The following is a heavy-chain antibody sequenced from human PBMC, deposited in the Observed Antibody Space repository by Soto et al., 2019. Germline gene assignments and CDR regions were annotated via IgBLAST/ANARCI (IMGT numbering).Heavy chain of an antibody. V-gene: IGHV3-48*01. CDR3: ARDRYCSGGSCSPRDAFDI. CDR2: ISSSSSTI. Sequence: GGSLRLSCAASGFTFSSYSMNWVRQAPGKGLEWVSYISSSSSTIYYADSVKGRFTISRDNAKNSLYLQMNSLRAEDTAVYYCARDRYCSGGSCSPRDAFDIWGQGTMVTVSS. J-gene: IGHJ3*02. CDR1: GFTFSSYS. D-gene: IGHD2-15*01.